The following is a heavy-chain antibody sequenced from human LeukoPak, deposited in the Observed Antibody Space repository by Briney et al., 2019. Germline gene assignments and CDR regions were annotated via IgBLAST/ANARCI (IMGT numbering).Heavy chain of an antibody. V-gene: IGHV3-30*18. CDR2: ISYDGSNK. D-gene: IGHD7-27*01. J-gene: IGHJ6*02. CDR3: AKDRRGLGIGADYYYYYGMDV. CDR1: GFTFSSYG. Sequence: GGSLRLSCAASGFTFSSYGMHWVRQAPGKGLEWVAVISYDGSNKYYADSVKGRFTISRDNSKNTLYLQMNSLRAEDTAVYYCAKDRRGLGIGADYYYYYGMDVWGQGTTVTVSS.